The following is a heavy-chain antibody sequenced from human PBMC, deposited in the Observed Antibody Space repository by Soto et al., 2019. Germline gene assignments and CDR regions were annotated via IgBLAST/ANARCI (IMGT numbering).Heavy chain of an antibody. D-gene: IGHD3-10*01. CDR3: ERALFSRISITHHYFFAF. CDR1: GGSISSYY. Sequence: SETLSLTCTVSGGSISSYYWSWIRQPPGKGLEWIGYIYYSGSTNYNPSLKSRVTISVDTSKNQFSLKLSSVTAADTAVYYCERALFSRISITHHYFFAFRGQGTPVTVSS. CDR2: IYYSGST. V-gene: IGHV4-59*01. J-gene: IGHJ4*02.